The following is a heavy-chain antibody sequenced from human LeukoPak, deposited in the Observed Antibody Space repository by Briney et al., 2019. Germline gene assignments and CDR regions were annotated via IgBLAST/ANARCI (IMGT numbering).Heavy chain of an antibody. V-gene: IGHV4-31*03. CDR1: GGSISSGGYY. D-gene: IGHD2-2*01. CDR2: IYYSGST. J-gene: IGHJ6*02. CDR3: ARDTRGLYYYDGMDV. Sequence: SETLSLTCTVSGGSISSGGYYWSWIRQHPGKGLEWIGYIYYSGSTYYNPSLKSRVTISVDTSKNQFSLKLSSVTAADTAVYYCARDTRGLYYYDGMDVWGQGTTVTVSS.